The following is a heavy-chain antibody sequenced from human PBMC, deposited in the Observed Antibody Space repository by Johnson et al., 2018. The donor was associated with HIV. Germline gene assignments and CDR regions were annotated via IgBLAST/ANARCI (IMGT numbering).Heavy chain of an antibody. V-gene: IGHV3-66*01. CDR3: ARAYTDGAVEL. CDR1: GFTVSSNY. D-gene: IGHD2-8*02. CDR2: IYSGDNT. J-gene: IGHJ3*01. Sequence: EKLVESGGALVQPGGSLRLSCAASGFTVSSNYMNWVRQAPGKGLEWVSVIYSGDNTFHADSVKGRFIISRDNSKNTLYLHMNSLRAEDTAVYFCARAYTDGAVELWGRGTLVTGSS.